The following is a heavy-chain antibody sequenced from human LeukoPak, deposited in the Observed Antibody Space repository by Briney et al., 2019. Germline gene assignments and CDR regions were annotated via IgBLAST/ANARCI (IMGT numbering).Heavy chain of an antibody. CDR2: ISAYNGNT. V-gene: IGHV1-18*01. CDR3: ARRSSSWSYYFDY. CDR1: GYTFTSYG. J-gene: IGHJ4*02. Sequence: ASVKVSCKASGYTFTSYGISWVRQAPGQGREWMGWISAYNGNTNYAQKLQGRVSMTTDTSTKTAYMELRSLRSDDTAVYYCARRSSSWSYYFDYWGQGTLVTVS. D-gene: IGHD6-13*01.